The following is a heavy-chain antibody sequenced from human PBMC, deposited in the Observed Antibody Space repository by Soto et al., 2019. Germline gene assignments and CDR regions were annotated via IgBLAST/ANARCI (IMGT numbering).Heavy chain of an antibody. CDR1: GGTFSTYA. Sequence: QVQLVQSGDEVKKPESSVKVSCKAPGGTFSTYAISWVRQAPGQGLEWMGGIIPMFGTANYAQRFQNRVTITADESTNTVYMELSSLRSEDTAVYFCASGIQLWLRRINNGYSGWGQGTLVTVSS. D-gene: IGHD5-18*01. CDR3: ASGIQLWLRRINNGYSG. CDR2: IIPMFGTA. J-gene: IGHJ4*02. V-gene: IGHV1-69*12.